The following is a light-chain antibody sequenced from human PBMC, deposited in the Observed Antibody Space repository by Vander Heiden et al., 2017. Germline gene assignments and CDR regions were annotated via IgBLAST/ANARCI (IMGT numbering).Light chain of an antibody. V-gene: IGLV1-40*01. CDR3: QSYDSSLSGFVV. CDR2: GNS. CDR1: SSNIGAGYE. J-gene: IGLJ2*01. Sequence: QSVLTQPPSVSGAPGQRVNISCTGSSSNIGAGYEAHWYQQLPGTAPKLLIYGNSNRPSGVPDRFSGSKSGTSASLAITGLQAEDEADYYCQSYDSSLSGFVVFGGGTKLTVL.